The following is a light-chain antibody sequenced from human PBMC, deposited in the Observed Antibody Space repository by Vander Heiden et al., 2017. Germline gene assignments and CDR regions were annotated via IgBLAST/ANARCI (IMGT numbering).Light chain of an antibody. Sequence: EIVMTQSPATLSVSPGERATLFCRASQSISSNLAWYQQKPGQAPRLLIHDASTRATGIPARFSGSGSGTEFTLTISSLQTEDFAVYYCQQYNNWPPMNTFGQGTKLEIK. CDR1: QSISSN. V-gene: IGKV3-15*01. CDR3: QQYNNWPPMNT. CDR2: DAS. J-gene: IGKJ2*01.